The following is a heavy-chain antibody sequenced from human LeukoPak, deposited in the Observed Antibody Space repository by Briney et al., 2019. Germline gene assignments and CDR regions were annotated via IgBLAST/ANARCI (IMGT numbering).Heavy chain of an antibody. V-gene: IGHV3-21*01. J-gene: IGHJ4*02. CDR2: ISSIRNYI. CDR1: KFTFSDYS. Sequence: GGSLRLSCAASKFTFSDYSMSCVRQAPGKGLEWVSSISSIRNYIYYADSVKGRFTISRDNTKNTLYLQMNSLRAEDTAVYYCATTAYSSSSLGFWGQGTLVTVSS. D-gene: IGHD6-6*01. CDR3: ATTAYSSSSLGF.